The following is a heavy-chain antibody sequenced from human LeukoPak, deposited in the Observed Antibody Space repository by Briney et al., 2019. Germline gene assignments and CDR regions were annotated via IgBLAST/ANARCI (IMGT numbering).Heavy chain of an antibody. Sequence: ASVKVSCKASGYPFDNFGLTWVRQAPGQGLEWMGWISAYNGNTHYAQKFRGRLTMTTDTSTTTAYLELRSLKSDDTAVYYCARDRLGGDLTGESLYWGQGALVTVSS. V-gene: IGHV1-18*01. D-gene: IGHD4-17*01. J-gene: IGHJ4*02. CDR2: ISAYNGNT. CDR1: GYPFDNFG. CDR3: ARDRLGGDLTGESLY.